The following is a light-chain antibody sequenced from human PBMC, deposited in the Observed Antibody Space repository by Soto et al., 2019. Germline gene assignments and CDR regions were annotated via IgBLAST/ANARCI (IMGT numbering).Light chain of an antibody. J-gene: IGKJ5*01. Sequence: EIVMTQSPATLSVSPGERATLSCRASQSVNTNLAWYQQKPGQAPRLLIYGASSRATGIPDRFTGSGSGTDFTLTISRLEPEDFAVYYCQQRSNLITFGQGTRLEIK. CDR1: QSVNTN. CDR3: QQRSNLIT. CDR2: GAS. V-gene: IGKV3D-20*02.